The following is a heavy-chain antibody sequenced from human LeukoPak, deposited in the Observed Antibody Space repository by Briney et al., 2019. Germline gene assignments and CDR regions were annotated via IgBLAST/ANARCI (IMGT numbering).Heavy chain of an antibody. CDR3: ARGRIAAAGTAFDY. V-gene: IGHV4-4*02. CDR1: GGSISSSNW. J-gene: IGHJ4*02. Sequence: SGTLSLTCAVSGGSISSSNWWSWVRQPPGKGLEWIGEIYHSGSTNYNPSLKSRVTISVDKSKNQFSLKLSSVTAADTAVYYCARGRIAAAGTAFDYWDQGTLVTVSS. CDR2: IYHSGST. D-gene: IGHD6-13*01.